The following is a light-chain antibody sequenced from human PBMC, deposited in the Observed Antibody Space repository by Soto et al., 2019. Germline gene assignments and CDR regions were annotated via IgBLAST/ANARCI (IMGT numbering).Light chain of an antibody. J-gene: IGLJ2*01. Sequence: QSVLTQPPSASGTPGQRVSISCSGSSSNIGSNTVNWYQQLPGTAPNLLIDSNNRRPSGVPDRFSGSKSATSASLAISGLQSEDEAEYYCAAWDDSLNGVVFGGGTKLTVL. CDR2: SNN. V-gene: IGLV1-44*01. CDR1: SSNIGSNT. CDR3: AAWDDSLNGVV.